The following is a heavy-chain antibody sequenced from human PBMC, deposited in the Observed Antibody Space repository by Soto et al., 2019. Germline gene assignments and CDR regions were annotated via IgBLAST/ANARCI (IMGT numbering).Heavy chain of an antibody. CDR3: ARTSAAGKYYYGMDV. CDR2: IYPGDSDT. Sequence: PGESMKVSCKGSGYSSTSYWSGWVRQLTGKGLEWMGIIYPGDSDTRYSPSFQGQVTISADKSISTAYLQWSSLKASDTAMYYCARTSAAGKYYYGMDVWGQGTTVTVSS. V-gene: IGHV5-51*01. CDR1: GYSSTSYW. D-gene: IGHD6-13*01. J-gene: IGHJ6*02.